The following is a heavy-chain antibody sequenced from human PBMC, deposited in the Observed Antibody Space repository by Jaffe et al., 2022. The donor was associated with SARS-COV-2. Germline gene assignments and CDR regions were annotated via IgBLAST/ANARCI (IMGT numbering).Heavy chain of an antibody. CDR2: INPSGGST. CDR1: GYTFTSYY. V-gene: IGHV1-46*01. J-gene: IGHJ6*02. Sequence: QVQLVQSGAEVKKPGASVKVSCKASGYTFTSYYIHWVRQAPGQGLEWMGIINPSGGSTSYAQKFQGRVTMTRDTSTSTVYMELSSLRSEDTAVYYCARDLPITMIVVEYYYGMDVWGQGTTVTVSS. D-gene: IGHD3-22*01. CDR3: ARDLPITMIVVEYYYGMDV.